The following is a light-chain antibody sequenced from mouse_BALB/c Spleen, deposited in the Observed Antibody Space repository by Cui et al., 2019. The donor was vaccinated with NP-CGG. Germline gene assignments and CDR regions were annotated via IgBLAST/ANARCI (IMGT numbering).Light chain of an antibody. V-gene: IGLV1*01. Sequence: QAVVPQESALTTSPGETVTLTCRSSTGTVTGSNYANWVQEKPDHLFTGLIGGTNNRVPGVPARFSGSLIGDKAALTITGAQTEDEAIYFCALWYSNHWVFGGGTKLTVL. CDR3: ALWYSNHWV. CDR1: TGTVTGSNY. CDR2: GTN. J-gene: IGLJ1*01.